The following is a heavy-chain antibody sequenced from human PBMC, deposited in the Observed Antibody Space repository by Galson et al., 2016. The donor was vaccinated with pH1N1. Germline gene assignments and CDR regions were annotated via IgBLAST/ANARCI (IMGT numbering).Heavy chain of an antibody. CDR3: ARKKWTDEGGRRAHNSSYEMDV. V-gene: IGHV3-7*01. J-gene: IGHJ6*02. Sequence: SLRLSCATSAFTFRSYWMTWVRQAPGKGLEWVATINQDGSEKYYVDSVKGRFTVSRDNAKNSRYLEMNSLGDEDTAVYFCARKKWTDEGGRRAHNSSYEMDVWGQGTTVTVSS. CDR2: INQDGSEK. D-gene: IGHD3-16*01. CDR1: AFTFRSYW.